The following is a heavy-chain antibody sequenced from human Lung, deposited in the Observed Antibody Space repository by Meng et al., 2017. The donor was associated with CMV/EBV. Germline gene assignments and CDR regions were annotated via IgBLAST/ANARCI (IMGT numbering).Heavy chain of an antibody. D-gene: IGHD1-26*01. CDR2: IRWNGETT. J-gene: IGHJ3*02. CDR1: GFTFDDYG. CDR3: ARAVGPTIVDALDI. V-gene: IGHV3-20*04. Sequence: GESLKISCAASGFTFDDYGMNWVRQAPGKGLEWVSGIRWNGETTAYTDSVRGRFTISRDNAKKSLHLQMNSLRAEDTALYYCARAVGPTIVDALDIWGQGTXVT.